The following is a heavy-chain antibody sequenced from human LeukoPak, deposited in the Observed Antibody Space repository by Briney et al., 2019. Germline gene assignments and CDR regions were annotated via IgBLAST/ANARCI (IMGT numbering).Heavy chain of an antibody. CDR1: GGSISSYY. V-gene: IGHV4-59*01. CDR3: ARSRGYLPNFDY. CDR2: IYYSGST. J-gene: IGHJ4*02. Sequence: SETLSLTCTVSGGSISSYYWSWIRQPPGKGLEWIGYIYYSGSTNYNPSLKSRVTISVDTSKNPFSLKLSSVTAADTAVYYCARSRGYLPNFDYWGQGTLVTVSS. D-gene: IGHD3-10*01.